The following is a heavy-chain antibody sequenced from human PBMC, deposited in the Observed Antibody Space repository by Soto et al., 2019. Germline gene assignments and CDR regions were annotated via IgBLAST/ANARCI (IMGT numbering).Heavy chain of an antibody. CDR1: GDSISSSY. CDR3: ARGVLEWLLRDSYYYYMDV. V-gene: IGHV4-59*01. Sequence: QVQLQESGPGLVKPSETLSLTCTVSGDSISSSYWNWIRQAPGKGLEWIGYTDDTGSTNYNPSLKSRVTISVDMSKNQYSLKLSSVTAADTAVYYCARGVLEWLLRDSYYYYMDVWGKRTTVTVSS. CDR2: TDDTGST. J-gene: IGHJ6*03. D-gene: IGHD3-3*01.